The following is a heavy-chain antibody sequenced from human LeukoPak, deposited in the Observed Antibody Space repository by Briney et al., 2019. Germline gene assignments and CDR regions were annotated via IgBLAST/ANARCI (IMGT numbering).Heavy chain of an antibody. D-gene: IGHD3-9*01. V-gene: IGHV4-59*12. Sequence: ASETLSLTCTVSGGSISSYYWSWVRQPPGKGLEWIGCIYYSGYTNYKSSLKSRVTISVDTSKNQFSLKLNSVTAADTAVYYCARDYDVLTAYPPTQLFDPWGQGTLVTVSS. CDR3: ARDYDVLTAYPPTQLFDP. J-gene: IGHJ5*02. CDR1: GGSISSYY. CDR2: IYYSGYT.